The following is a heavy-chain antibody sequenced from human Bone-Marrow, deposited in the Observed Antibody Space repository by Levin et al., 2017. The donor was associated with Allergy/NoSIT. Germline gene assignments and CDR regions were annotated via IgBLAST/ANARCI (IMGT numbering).Heavy chain of an antibody. D-gene: IGHD3-22*01. V-gene: IGHV4-30-4*01. CDR3: ARVHYDSSGSNWFDP. J-gene: IGHJ5*02. CDR2: IYYSGST. Sequence: SQTLSLTCTVPGGSISSGDYYWSWIRQPPGKGLEWIGYIYYSGSTYYNPSLKSRVTISVDTSKNQFSLKLSSVTAADTAVYYCARVHYDSSGSNWFDPWGQGTLVTVSS. CDR1: GGSISSGDYY.